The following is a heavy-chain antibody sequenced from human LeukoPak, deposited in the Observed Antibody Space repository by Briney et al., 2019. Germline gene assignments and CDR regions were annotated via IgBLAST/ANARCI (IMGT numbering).Heavy chain of an antibody. V-gene: IGHV5-51*01. Sequence: GEPLKISCKGSGYSFTSYWIGWVRQMPGKGLEWMGIIYPGDSDTRYSPSFQGQVTISADKSISTAYLQWSSLKASDTAMYYCARIYYDSSGYYREGDAFDIWGQGTMVTVSS. CDR1: GYSFTSYW. D-gene: IGHD3-22*01. CDR3: ARIYYDSSGYYREGDAFDI. CDR2: IYPGDSDT. J-gene: IGHJ3*02.